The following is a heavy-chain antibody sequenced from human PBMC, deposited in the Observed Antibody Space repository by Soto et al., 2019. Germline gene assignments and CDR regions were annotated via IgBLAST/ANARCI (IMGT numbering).Heavy chain of an antibody. CDR2: LNSDGSSG. V-gene: IGHV3-74*01. CDR3: ARGLKYKYGMDV. D-gene: IGHD1-20*01. J-gene: IGHJ6*02. CDR1: GFTFNDYW. Sequence: EVHLVESRGGLVQPGGSLRLSCVASGFTFNDYWMHWVRQAPGKGLVWVSRLNSDGSSGYYGDSMKGRFTISRDNAKNTLYLQINSLRDEDTAVYYCARGLKYKYGMDVWGQGTTVTVSS.